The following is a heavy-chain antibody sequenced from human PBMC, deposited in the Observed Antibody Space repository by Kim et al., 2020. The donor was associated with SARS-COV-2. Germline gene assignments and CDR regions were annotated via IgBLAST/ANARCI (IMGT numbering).Heavy chain of an antibody. CDR3: ATTNDSSSWYYYFDY. CDR2: ISAYNGNT. CDR1: GYTFTSYG. D-gene: IGHD6-13*01. Sequence: ASVKVSCKASGYTFTSYGISWVRQAPGQGLEWMGWISAYNGNTNYAQKLQGRVTMTTDTSTSTAYMELRSLRSDDTAVYYCATTNDSSSWYYYFDYWGQGTLVTVSS. V-gene: IGHV1-18*04. J-gene: IGHJ4*02.